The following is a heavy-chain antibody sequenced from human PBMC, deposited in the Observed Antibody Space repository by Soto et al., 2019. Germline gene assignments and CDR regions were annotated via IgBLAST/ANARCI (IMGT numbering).Heavy chain of an antibody. D-gene: IGHD3-22*01. CDR3: AKVYYDSSGYFDY. CDR2: INHSGST. CDR1: GGSFSGYY. Sequence: SETLSLTCAVYGGSFSGYYWSWIRQPPGKGLEWIGEINHSGSTNYNPSLKSRVTISVDTSKNQFSLKLSSVTADDTAVYYCAKVYYDSSGYFDYWGQGTLVTVSS. V-gene: IGHV4-34*01. J-gene: IGHJ4*02.